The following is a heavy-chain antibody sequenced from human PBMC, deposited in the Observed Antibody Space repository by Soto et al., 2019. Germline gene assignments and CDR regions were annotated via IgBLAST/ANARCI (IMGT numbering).Heavy chain of an antibody. CDR2: IYYSGST. Sequence: NPSETLSLTCTVSGGSISSGDYYWSWIRQPPGKGLEWIGYIYYSGSTYYNPSLKSRVTISVDTSKNQFSLKLSSVTAADTAVYYCARIVATIVPNWFDPWGQGTLVTVYS. D-gene: IGHD5-12*01. CDR3: ARIVATIVPNWFDP. V-gene: IGHV4-30-4*01. J-gene: IGHJ5*02. CDR1: GGSISSGDYY.